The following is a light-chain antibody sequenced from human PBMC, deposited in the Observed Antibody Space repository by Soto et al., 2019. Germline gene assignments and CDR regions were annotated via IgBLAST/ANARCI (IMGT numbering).Light chain of an antibody. Sequence: DIQMTQSPSSLSASLGDIVTITCRASQSISSYLNWYQQKPGKAPKLLIYAASSLQSGVPSRFSGSGSGTDFTLTISSLQPEDFATYYCQQSYSFLGFGQGTKVDIK. CDR1: QSISSY. J-gene: IGKJ1*01. CDR3: QQSYSFLG. CDR2: AAS. V-gene: IGKV1-39*01.